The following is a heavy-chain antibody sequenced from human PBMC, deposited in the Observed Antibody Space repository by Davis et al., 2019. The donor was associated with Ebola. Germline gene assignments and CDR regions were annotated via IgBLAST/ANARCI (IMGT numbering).Heavy chain of an antibody. CDR3: ARVPITIWGYFDY. V-gene: IGHV5-10-1*04. D-gene: IGHD3-9*01. J-gene: IGHJ4*02. CDR1: GYSFTSCW. Sequence: KVSCKGSGYSFTSCWISWVRQMPGKGLEWMGRIDPSDSYTNYSPSFQGQVTISADKSISTAYLQWSSLKASDTAMYYCARVPITIWGYFDYWGQGTLVTVSS. CDR2: IDPSDSYT.